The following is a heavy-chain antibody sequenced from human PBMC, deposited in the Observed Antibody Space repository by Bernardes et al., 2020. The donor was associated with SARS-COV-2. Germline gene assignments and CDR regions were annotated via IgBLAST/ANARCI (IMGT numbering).Heavy chain of an antibody. CDR1: GFTFRSYC. CDR2: IKQDGSEK. Sequence: GGSLRLSCAASGFTFRSYCMAWVRQAPGKGLEWVANIKQDGSEKVYVDSVKGRFIISRDNAENSLYLQMNSLRVEDSAVYYCARDNSWMLDYWGRGTLVTVSS. CDR3: ARDNSWMLDY. V-gene: IGHV3-7*03. J-gene: IGHJ4*02. D-gene: IGHD5-12*01.